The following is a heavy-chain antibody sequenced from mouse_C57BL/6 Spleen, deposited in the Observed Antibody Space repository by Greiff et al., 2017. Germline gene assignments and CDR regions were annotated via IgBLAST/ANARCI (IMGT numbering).Heavy chain of an antibody. J-gene: IGHJ2*01. D-gene: IGHD6-5*01. CDR3: ARSSYFNCCDY. CDR2: INPNNGGT. CDR1: GYTFTDYN. Sequence: VQLQQSGPELVKPGASVKMSCKASGYTFTDYNMHWVKQSHGKSLEWIGYINPNNGGTSYNQKFQGKATLTVNKSSSTAYMERRSRTSEDSAVYYWARSSYFNCCDYWGQGTTLTVSS. V-gene: IGHV1-22*01.